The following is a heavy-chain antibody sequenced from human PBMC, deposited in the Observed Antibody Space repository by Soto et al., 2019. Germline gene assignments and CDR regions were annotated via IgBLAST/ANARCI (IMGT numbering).Heavy chain of an antibody. J-gene: IGHJ6*02. CDR1: GFTFSSYG. CDR2: IWYDGSNK. Sequence: PGGSLRLSCAASGFTFSSYGMHWVRQAPGKGLEWVAVIWYDGSNKYYADSVKGRFTISRDNSKNTLYLQMNSLRAEDTAVYYCARDDSDGDYAQYYYYYYGMDVSGQGPTVTVYS. V-gene: IGHV3-33*01. CDR3: ARDDSDGDYAQYYYYYYGMDV. D-gene: IGHD4-17*01.